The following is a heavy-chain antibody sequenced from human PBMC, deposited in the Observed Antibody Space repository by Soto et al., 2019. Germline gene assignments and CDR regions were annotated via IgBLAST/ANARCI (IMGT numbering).Heavy chain of an antibody. CDR3: AREAPAPYYYYGMDV. Sequence: QVQLVQSRGEVKKPGASVKVSCKTSGYSFTTYGISWVRQAPGQGLEWMGWISGYNGNTNYAQNLQGRVTMTTDTSTSTAYMELRSLRSDDTAVYYCAREAPAPYYYYGMDVWGQASTVTVSS. D-gene: IGHD6-6*01. CDR2: ISGYNGNT. J-gene: IGHJ6*02. CDR1: GYSFTTYG. V-gene: IGHV1-18*01.